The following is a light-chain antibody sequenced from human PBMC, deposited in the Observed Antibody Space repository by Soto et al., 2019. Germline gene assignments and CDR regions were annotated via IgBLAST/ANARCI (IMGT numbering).Light chain of an antibody. CDR3: QQYYSGRT. CDR2: GIS. Sequence: EIVMTQSPGTLSLSPGERATLSCRASHTISSSYLAWYQQKPGQAPRLLMYGISRRATGIPDRFSGSGSGTDFTLTISSLQAEDVATYYCQQYYSGRTFGQGTKVDIK. CDR1: HTISSSY. J-gene: IGKJ1*01. V-gene: IGKV3-20*01.